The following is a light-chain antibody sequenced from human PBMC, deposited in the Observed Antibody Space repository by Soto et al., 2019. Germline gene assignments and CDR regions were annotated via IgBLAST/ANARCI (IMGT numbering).Light chain of an antibody. V-gene: IGKV1-5*03. J-gene: IGKJ1*01. Sequence: DIQMTQSPSTLSASVGDRLTITCRASQTISSWLAWYQQKPGKAPKLLIYKASSLESGVPSRFSGSGSGTECTLTISSLQPDDFATYYCQQYNSFPGTFGQGTKVEIK. CDR1: QTISSW. CDR3: QQYNSFPGT. CDR2: KAS.